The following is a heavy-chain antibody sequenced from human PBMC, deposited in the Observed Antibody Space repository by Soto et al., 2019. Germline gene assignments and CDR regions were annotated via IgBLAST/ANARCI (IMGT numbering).Heavy chain of an antibody. V-gene: IGHV3-23*01. CDR1: GFTFSSYA. CDR3: AKDRAYSSGWYLTTSGAFDI. D-gene: IGHD6-19*01. J-gene: IGHJ3*02. CDR2: ISGSGGST. Sequence: GGSLRLSCAASGFTFSSYAMSWVRQAPGKGLEWVSAISGSGGSTYYADSVKGRFTISRDNSKNTLYLQMNSLRAEDTVVYYCAKDRAYSSGWYLTTSGAFDIWGQGTMVTVSS.